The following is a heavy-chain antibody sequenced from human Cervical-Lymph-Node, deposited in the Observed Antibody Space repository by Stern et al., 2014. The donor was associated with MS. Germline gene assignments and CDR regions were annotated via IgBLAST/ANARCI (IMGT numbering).Heavy chain of an antibody. J-gene: IGHJ3*02. CDR1: GFTFSHHW. Sequence: EVQLVESGGGLVQPGGSLRLSCATSGFTFSHHWMSWVRQAPGKGLEWVANVMQDGNARYYVDSVKGRFTISRDNAKNSLYLQMNSLRVEDTALYYCAGVTIAYSNAFDIWGQGTMVTVSS. CDR2: VMQDGNAR. V-gene: IGHV3-7*01. CDR3: AGVTIAYSNAFDI. D-gene: IGHD2-21*01.